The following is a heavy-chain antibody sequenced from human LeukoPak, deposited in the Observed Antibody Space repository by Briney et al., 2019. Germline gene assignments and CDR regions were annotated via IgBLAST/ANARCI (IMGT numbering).Heavy chain of an antibody. D-gene: IGHD3-22*01. V-gene: IGHV1-18*01. J-gene: IGHJ4*02. CDR1: GYTFTSYG. CDR2: ISAYNGNT. Sequence: EASVKVSCKASGYTFTSYGISWVRQAPGQGLEWMGWISAYNGNTNYAQKLQGRVTMTTDTSTSTAYMELRSLRSDDTAVYYCARAPETDYYDSIGYYYGDYWGQGTLVTVSS. CDR3: ARAPETDYYDSIGYYYGDY.